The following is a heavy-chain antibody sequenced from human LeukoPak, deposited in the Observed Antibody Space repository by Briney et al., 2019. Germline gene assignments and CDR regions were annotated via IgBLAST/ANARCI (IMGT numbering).Heavy chain of an antibody. Sequence: GGSLRLSCAASGFTFSSYAMTWVRQAPGKGLQWVSAISGGGGNTYYADSVKGRFTISRDNSKNTLYLQMNSLRADDTAVYYCAKGLSGNYDFYSFDCWGQGTLVTVS. CDR1: GFTFSSYA. J-gene: IGHJ4*02. D-gene: IGHD1-26*01. V-gene: IGHV3-23*01. CDR3: AKGLSGNYDFYSFDC. CDR2: ISGGGGNT.